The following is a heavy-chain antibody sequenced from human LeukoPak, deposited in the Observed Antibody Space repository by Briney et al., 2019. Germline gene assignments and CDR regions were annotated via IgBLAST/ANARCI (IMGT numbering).Heavy chain of an antibody. J-gene: IGHJ4*02. D-gene: IGHD3-22*01. CDR1: GFTFSSYA. Sequence: GRSLRLSCAASGFTFSSYAMHWVRQAPGKGLEWVAVISYDGSNKYYADSVKSRFTISRDNSKNTLYLQMNSLRAEDTAVYYCARDLYDSSGALDYWGQGTLVTVSS. CDR3: ARDLYDSSGALDY. CDR2: ISYDGSNK. V-gene: IGHV3-30-3*01.